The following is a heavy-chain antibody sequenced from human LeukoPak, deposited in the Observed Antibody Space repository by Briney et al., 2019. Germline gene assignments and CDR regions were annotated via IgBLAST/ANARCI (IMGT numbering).Heavy chain of an antibody. CDR3: ARGRYIAAAGPINWFDP. D-gene: IGHD6-13*01. CDR1: GGSISSYY. V-gene: IGHV4-59*12. J-gene: IGHJ5*02. CDR2: IYHSGST. Sequence: SETLSLTCTVSGGSISSYYWSWIRQPPGKGLEWIGYIYHSGSTYYNPSLKSRVTISVDRSKNQFSLKLSSVTAADTAVYYCARGRYIAAAGPINWFDPWGQGTLVTVSS.